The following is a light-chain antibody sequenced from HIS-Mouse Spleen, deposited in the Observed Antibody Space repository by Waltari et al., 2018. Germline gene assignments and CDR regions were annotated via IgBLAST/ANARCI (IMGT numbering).Light chain of an antibody. J-gene: IGKJ1*01. Sequence: DIVMTQSPDSLAVSLGERATINCQSSQSVLYSSNNKNYLAWYQQKPGQPPKLLIYWASTRESGVPDRFSGSGSGTDFTLTISSLQAEDVAVYYCQQYYSTPFPFGQGTKVEIK. V-gene: IGKV4-1*01. CDR1: QSVLYSSNNKNY. CDR2: WAS. CDR3: QQYYSTPFP.